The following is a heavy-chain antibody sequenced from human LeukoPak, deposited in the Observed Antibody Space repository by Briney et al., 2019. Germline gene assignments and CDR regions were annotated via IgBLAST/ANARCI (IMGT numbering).Heavy chain of an antibody. J-gene: IGHJ4*02. D-gene: IGHD6-6*01. CDR2: IYYSGST. CDR1: GGSISSYY. Sequence: PSETLSLTCTVSGGSISSYYWSWIRQPPGKGLEWIGYIYYSGSTNYNPSLKSRVTISVDTSKNQFSLKLRYMTAADTAVYYCARYSSFFVSFDYWGQGTLVTVSS. CDR3: ARYSSFFVSFDY. V-gene: IGHV4-59*01.